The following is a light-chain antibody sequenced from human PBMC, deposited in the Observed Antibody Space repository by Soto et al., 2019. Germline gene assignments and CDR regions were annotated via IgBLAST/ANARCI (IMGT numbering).Light chain of an antibody. J-gene: IGLJ1*01. CDR2: SNS. Sequence: SVLTQPPSASGTPGQRVTISCSGSNSNIGSHTVNWYQQLPGTAPKLLIYSNSQRPLGVPVRFAGSKSGTSASLAISGLQSEDEADYYCCSYVGATTYVFGTGTKVTVL. CDR3: CSYVGATTYV. V-gene: IGLV1-44*01. CDR1: NSNIGSHT.